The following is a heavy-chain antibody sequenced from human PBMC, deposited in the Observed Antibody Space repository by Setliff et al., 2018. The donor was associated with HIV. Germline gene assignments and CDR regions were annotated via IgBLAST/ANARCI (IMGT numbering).Heavy chain of an antibody. CDR1: GLTFTNYW. CDR3: ARYVRPPYYFDY. Sequence: GVLRLSCVASGLTFTNYWMTWVRQAPGKGLEWVAHIKQDGTEKHYLDSVKGRFTISRDNAKNSLYLQMNSLRDEDTAVYFCARYVRPPYYFDYWGQGALVTVSS. CDR2: IKQDGTEK. D-gene: IGHD3-10*01. J-gene: IGHJ4*02. V-gene: IGHV3-7*03.